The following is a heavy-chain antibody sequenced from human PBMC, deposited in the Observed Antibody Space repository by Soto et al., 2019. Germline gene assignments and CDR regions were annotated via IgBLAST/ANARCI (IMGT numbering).Heavy chain of an antibody. CDR2: ISYDGSNK. CDR1: GFTFSSYG. J-gene: IGHJ5*02. CDR3: AKDVPWFDP. Sequence: QVQLVESGGGVVQPGRSLRLSCAASGFTFSSYGMHWVRQAPGKGLEWVAVISYDGSNKYYADSVKGRFTISRDNSKNTLYLQMNSLRAEDTAVYYCAKDVPWFDPWAREPWSPSPQ. V-gene: IGHV3-30*18.